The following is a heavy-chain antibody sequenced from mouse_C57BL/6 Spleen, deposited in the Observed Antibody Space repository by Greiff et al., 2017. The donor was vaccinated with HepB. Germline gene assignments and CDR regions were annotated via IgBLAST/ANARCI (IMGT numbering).Heavy chain of an antibody. CDR3: ARWHYYGSSHCYFDV. CDR1: GYTFTSYW. D-gene: IGHD1-1*01. CDR2: IDPSDSYT. V-gene: IGHV1-50*01. J-gene: IGHJ1*03. Sequence: VQLQQSGAELVKPGASVKLSCKASGYTFTSYWMQWVKQRPGQGLEWIGEIDPSDSYTNYNQKFKGKATLTVDTSSNTAYMQLSSLTSEDSAVYYCARWHYYGSSHCYFDVWGTGTTVTVSS.